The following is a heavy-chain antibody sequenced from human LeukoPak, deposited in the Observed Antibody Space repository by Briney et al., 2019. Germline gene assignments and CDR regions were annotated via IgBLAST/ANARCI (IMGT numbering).Heavy chain of an antibody. J-gene: IGHJ4*02. V-gene: IGHV3-74*01. CDR1: GFTFSDYW. CDR3: TRVGAATTRDY. CDR2: ISTDGSTT. Sequence: GGSLRLSCAVSGFTFSDYWMHWVRQTPGKGLVWVSRISTDGSTTTYADSVKGRFTISRDNAKNTLYLQKNSLRAEDTALYYCTRVGAATTRDYWGQGTLATVSS. D-gene: IGHD1-26*01.